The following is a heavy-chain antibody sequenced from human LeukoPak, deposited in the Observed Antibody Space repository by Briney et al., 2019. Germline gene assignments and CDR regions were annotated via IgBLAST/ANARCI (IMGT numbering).Heavy chain of an antibody. V-gene: IGHV3-48*01. D-gene: IGHD3-3*01. J-gene: IGHJ6*03. Sequence: GGSLRLSCAASGFTFSTFSMNWVRQAPGKGPEWVSYISSSSSTTYYADSVKGRFTISRDNSKNTLYLQMNSLRAEDTAVYYCARQKYYDFWSGPEPLGYYMDVWGKGTTVTVSS. CDR3: ARQKYYDFWSGPEPLGYYMDV. CDR2: ISSSSSTT. CDR1: GFTFSTFS.